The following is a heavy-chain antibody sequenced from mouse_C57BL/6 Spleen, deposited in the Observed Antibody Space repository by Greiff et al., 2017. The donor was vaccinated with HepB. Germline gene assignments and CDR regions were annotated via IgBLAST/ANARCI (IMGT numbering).Heavy chain of an antibody. CDR3: ARRGDSDLYWYFDV. CDR2: INPSSGYT. J-gene: IGHJ1*03. Sequence: VQLQQSGAELAKPGASVKLSCKASGYTFTSYWMHWVKQRPGQGLEWIGYINPSSGYTKYNQKFKDKATLTADKSYSTAYMQLCSLTYEDSAVYYCARRGDSDLYWYFDVWGTGTTVTVSS. V-gene: IGHV1-7*01. D-gene: IGHD2-12*01. CDR1: GYTFTSYW.